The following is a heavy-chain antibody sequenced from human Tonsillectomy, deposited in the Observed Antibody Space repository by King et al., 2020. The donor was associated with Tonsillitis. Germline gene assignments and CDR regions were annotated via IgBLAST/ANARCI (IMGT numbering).Heavy chain of an antibody. CDR3: AATYYFDY. Sequence: QLQESGPGLVKPSETLSLTCTVSGGSISSSSYYWGWVRQPPGKGLEWIGSVYYSGRTYYNPSLKSRVTISVDTSKNQFSLKLSSVTAADTAVYYCAATYYFDYWGQGTLVTVSS. V-gene: IGHV4-39*01. CDR1: GGSISSSSYY. CDR2: VYYSGRT. J-gene: IGHJ4*02.